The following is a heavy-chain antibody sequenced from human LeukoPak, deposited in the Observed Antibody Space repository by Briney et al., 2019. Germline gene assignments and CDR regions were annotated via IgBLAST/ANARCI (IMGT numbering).Heavy chain of an antibody. CDR3: AKGPSYYYGSGSYPDFDY. CDR1: GFTFRTYG. D-gene: IGHD3-10*01. CDR2: ISPSGGGT. J-gene: IGHJ4*02. V-gene: IGHV3-23*01. Sequence: GGSLRLSCVASGFTFRTYGMNWVRQAPGKGLEWVSGISPSGGGTYYADSVKGRFTISRDNAKNSLYLQMNSLRAEDTASYYCAKGPSYYYGSGSYPDFDYWGQGTLVTVSS.